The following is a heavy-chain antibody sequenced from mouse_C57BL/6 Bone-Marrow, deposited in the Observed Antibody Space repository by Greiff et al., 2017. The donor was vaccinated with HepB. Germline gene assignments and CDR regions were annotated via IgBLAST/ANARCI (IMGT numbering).Heavy chain of an antibody. Sequence: ESGPGLVKPSQSLSLTCSVTGYSITSGYYWNWIRQFPGNKLEWMGYISYDGSNNYNPSLKNRISITRDTSKNQFFLKLNSVTTEDTATYYCARGNYEFAYWGQGTLVTVSA. CDR3: ARGNYEFAY. V-gene: IGHV3-6*01. J-gene: IGHJ3*01. CDR2: ISYDGSN. D-gene: IGHD2-1*01. CDR1: GYSITSGYY.